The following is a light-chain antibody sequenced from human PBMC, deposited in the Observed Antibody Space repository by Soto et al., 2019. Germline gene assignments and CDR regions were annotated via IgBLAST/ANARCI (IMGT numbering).Light chain of an antibody. V-gene: IGKV3-15*01. CDR2: GAS. Sequence: MTQSPATLSVSPGERATLSCRASESVSSNLAWYQQRPGQAPRLLIYGASTRATDTPVRFRGSGSGTEFTLTISSLQSEDFAVYYCQQYNNWPPSIIFGQGTRL. CDR3: QQYNNWPPSII. CDR1: ESVSSN. J-gene: IGKJ5*01.